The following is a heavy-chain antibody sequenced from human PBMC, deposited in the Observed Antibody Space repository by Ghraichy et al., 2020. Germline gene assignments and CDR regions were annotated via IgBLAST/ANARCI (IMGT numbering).Heavy chain of an antibody. CDR3: ARDPPGGYGWALDY. Sequence: ASVKVSCKASGYTFTDYYMHWVRQAPGQGLEWMGWIDPNSGGTNYAQKFQGRVTMTRDTSISTVYMELSSLRSDDTAVYYCARDPPGGYGWALDYWGQGTLVTVSS. J-gene: IGHJ4*02. CDR1: GYTFTDYY. D-gene: IGHD3-16*01. CDR2: IDPNSGGT. V-gene: IGHV1-2*02.